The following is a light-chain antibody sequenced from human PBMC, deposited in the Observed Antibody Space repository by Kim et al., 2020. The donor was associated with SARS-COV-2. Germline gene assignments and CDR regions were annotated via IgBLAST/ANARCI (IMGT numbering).Light chain of an antibody. CDR3: AAWDDRLNGPV. CDR1: SSNIGDNA. J-gene: IGLJ3*02. Sequence: QRVTISCSGSSSNIGDNAVIQYQQLPGRTPQLLIYYDNQLPSGVSDRFSGSKSGTSASLAISGLQSEDEADDYCAAWDDRLNGPVFGGGTQLTVL. V-gene: IGLV1-36*01. CDR2: YDN.